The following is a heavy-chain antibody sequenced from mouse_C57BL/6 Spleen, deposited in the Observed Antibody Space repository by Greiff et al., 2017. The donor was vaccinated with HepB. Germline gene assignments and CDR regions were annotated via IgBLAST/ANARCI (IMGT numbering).Heavy chain of an antibody. CDR1: GFTFSSYG. CDR2: ISSGGSYT. J-gene: IGHJ1*03. Sequence: EVKLMESGGDLVKPGGSLKLSCAASGFTFSSYGMSWVRQTPDKRLEWVATISSGGSYTYYPDSVKGRFTISRDNAKNTLYLQMSSLKSEDTAMYYCARRYDGYYSWYFDVWGTGTTVTVSS. V-gene: IGHV5-6*02. CDR3: ARRYDGYYSWYFDV. D-gene: IGHD2-3*01.